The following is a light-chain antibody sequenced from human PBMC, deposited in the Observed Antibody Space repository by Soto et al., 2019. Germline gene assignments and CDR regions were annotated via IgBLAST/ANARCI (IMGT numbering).Light chain of an antibody. CDR1: QDISSY. CDR3: QQSYSSPPT. CDR2: AAS. V-gene: IGKV1-39*01. Sequence: IQVSQSPSSLSASVGDRVTITCRASQDISSYLAWYQQKPGKAPTLLIYAASTLQSGVPSRFSGSRSGPDFTLTISSLQPEDFATYYCQQSYSSPPTFGQGTKVDIK. J-gene: IGKJ1*01.